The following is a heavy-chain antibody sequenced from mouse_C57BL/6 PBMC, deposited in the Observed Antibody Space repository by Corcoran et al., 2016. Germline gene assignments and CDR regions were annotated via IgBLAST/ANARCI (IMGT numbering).Heavy chain of an antibody. D-gene: IGHD1-1*01. J-gene: IGHJ3*01. Sequence: QIQLVQSGPELKKPGETVKISCKASGYTFTTYGMSWLKQAPGEGLKWMGWINTYSGVPTYADDFKGRFAFSLENSASTAYLQINTLKNEDTATYFCASDYGSRDWFAYGGQGTLVTVSA. CDR1: GYTFTTYG. CDR2: INTYSGVP. CDR3: ASDYGSRDWFAY. V-gene: IGHV9-3*01.